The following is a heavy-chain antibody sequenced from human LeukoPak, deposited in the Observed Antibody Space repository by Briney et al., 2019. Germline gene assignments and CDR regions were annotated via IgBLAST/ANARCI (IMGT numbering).Heavy chain of an antibody. D-gene: IGHD3-3*01. V-gene: IGHV4-30-4*08. Sequence: SQTLSLTCTVSGGSISSGDYYWSWIRQPPGKGLEWIGYIYYSGSTYYSPSLKSRVTISVDTSKNQFSLKLSSVTAADTAVYYCARARGHDFWSGFLFDYWGQGTLVTVSS. CDR1: GGSISSGDYY. J-gene: IGHJ4*02. CDR2: IYYSGST. CDR3: ARARGHDFWSGFLFDY.